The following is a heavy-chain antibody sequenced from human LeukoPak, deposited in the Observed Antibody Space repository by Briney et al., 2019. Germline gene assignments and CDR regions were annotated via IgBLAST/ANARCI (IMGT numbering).Heavy chain of an antibody. D-gene: IGHD3-10*01. CDR1: GVSVSNFY. CDR2: ICTNGNT. J-gene: IGHJ6*03. CDR3: ARDLGGGDPSQGYHYYMDI. Sequence: SETLSLTCTVSGVSVSNFYWSWIRQPAGRGLEWIGRICTNGNTNYSPSLKSRVTMSADTSKSQLSLKLTPVTAADTAVYYCARDLGGGDPSQGYHYYMDIWGKGITVTVSS. V-gene: IGHV4-4*07.